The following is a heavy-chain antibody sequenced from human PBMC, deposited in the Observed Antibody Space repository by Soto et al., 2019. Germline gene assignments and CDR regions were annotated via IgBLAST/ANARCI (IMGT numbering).Heavy chain of an antibody. CDR2: TRGNGGAV. Sequence: PGGSLRLSCAASGFTFSNYAMSWVRQPAGKGLEWVSITRGNGGAVSYADSVKGRFTISRDNSKNTLYLLMNGLRAEDTAVYYCVKGYGMDVWGQGTMVTVS. V-gene: IGHV3-23*01. J-gene: IGHJ6*02. CDR1: GFTFSNYA. CDR3: VKGYGMDV. D-gene: IGHD3-10*01.